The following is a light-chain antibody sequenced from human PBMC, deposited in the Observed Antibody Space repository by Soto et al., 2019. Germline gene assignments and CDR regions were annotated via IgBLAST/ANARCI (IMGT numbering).Light chain of an antibody. V-gene: IGKV3-15*01. CDR1: QSVTIS. J-gene: IGKJ2*01. CDR2: GAS. CDR3: QQYNDWPRT. Sequence: EIVMTQSPATLSVSPGERATLSCRASQSVTISLAWYQQKPGQAPTLLIYGASTRATGIPVRFSGSGSGTEFTLNISSLQSEDFAVYYCQQYNDWPRTFGQGNKLEIK.